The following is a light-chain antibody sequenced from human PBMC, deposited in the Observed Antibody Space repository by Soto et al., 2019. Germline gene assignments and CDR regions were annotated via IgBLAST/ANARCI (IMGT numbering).Light chain of an antibody. CDR3: QQYDNSPLT. CDR2: GAS. CDR1: QSVSSSF. V-gene: IGKV3-20*01. J-gene: IGKJ4*01. Sequence: EIVLTQSPGTLSLSPGERATLSCRAIQSVSSSFLAWYQQKPGQAPRLLIYGASSRATGIPDRFSGSGSGTDFTLTISRLEPEDFAVYYCQQYDNSPLTFGGGTKVEIK.